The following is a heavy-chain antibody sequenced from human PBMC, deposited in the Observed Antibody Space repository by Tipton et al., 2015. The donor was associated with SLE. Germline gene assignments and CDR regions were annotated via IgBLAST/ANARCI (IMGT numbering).Heavy chain of an antibody. Sequence: TLSLTCTVSGGSISGHSWSWIRQPPGKGLAWIGYIFDSGSTTYNPSLQSRVTISIDTSKSQISLRLSSVTAADTAIYYCARGGASSKWLDPWGQGTLVTVSS. CDR1: GGSISGHS. CDR2: IFDSGST. D-gene: IGHD6-6*01. CDR3: ARGGASSKWLDP. J-gene: IGHJ5*02. V-gene: IGHV4-59*11.